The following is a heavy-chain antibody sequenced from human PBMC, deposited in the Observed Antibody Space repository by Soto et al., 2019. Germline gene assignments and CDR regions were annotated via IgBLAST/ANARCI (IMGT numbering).Heavy chain of an antibody. V-gene: IGHV3-64*01. J-gene: IGHJ4*02. D-gene: IGHD6-13*01. CDR3: ARLNPIAAAFDY. CDR1: GFTFSYYA. CDR2: ISSNGGST. Sequence: EVQLVESGGGLVQPGGSLRLSCAASGFTFSYYAMHWVRQAPGKGLEYVSAISSNGGSTYYANSVKGRFTISRDNSKNALYRQMGSLRAEDMAVYYCARLNPIAAAFDYWGQGTLVTVSS.